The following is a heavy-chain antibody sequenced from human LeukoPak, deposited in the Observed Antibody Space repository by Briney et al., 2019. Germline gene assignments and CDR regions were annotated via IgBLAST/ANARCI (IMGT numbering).Heavy chain of an antibody. CDR2: IYYSGST. D-gene: IGHD5-12*01. CDR1: GGSISSGDYY. V-gene: IGHV4-30-4*01. CDR3: ARQNGMATKGFDY. Sequence: SETLSLTCTVSGGSISSGDYYWSWIRQPPGKGLEWIGYIYYSGSTYYNPSLKSRVTISVDTSKNQFSLKLSSVTAADTAVYYCARQNGMATKGFDYWGQGTLVTVSS. J-gene: IGHJ4*02.